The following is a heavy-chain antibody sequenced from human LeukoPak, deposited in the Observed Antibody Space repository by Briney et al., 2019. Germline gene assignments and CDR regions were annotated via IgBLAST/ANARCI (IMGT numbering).Heavy chain of an antibody. CDR1: GFTFSCYW. CDR3: ARDAAWFGELLDAFDI. J-gene: IGHJ3*02. D-gene: IGHD3-10*01. Sequence: GGSLRLSCAASGFTFSCYWMSWVRQAPGKGLEWVANIKQDGSEKYYVDSVKGRFTISRDNAKNSLYLQMNSLRAEDTAVYYCARDAAWFGELLDAFDIWGQGTMVTVSS. V-gene: IGHV3-7*03. CDR2: IKQDGSEK.